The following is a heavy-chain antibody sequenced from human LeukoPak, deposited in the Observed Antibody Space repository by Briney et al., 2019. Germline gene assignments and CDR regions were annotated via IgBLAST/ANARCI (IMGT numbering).Heavy chain of an antibody. D-gene: IGHD5-18*01. CDR1: GGSFSGYY. V-gene: IGHV4-34*01. J-gene: IGHJ4*02. CDR3: ARGWGGYSYGYSSDY. CDR2: INHSGST. Sequence: SETLSLTCAVYGGSFSGYYWSWIRQPPGKGLEWIGEINHSGSTNYNPSLKSRVTISVDTSKNQFSLKLSSVTAADTAVYYGARGWGGYSYGYSSDYWGQGTLVTVSS.